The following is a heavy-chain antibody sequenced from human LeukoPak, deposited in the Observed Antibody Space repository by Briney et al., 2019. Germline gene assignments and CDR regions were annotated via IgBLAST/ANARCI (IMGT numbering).Heavy chain of an antibody. CDR2: TYYRSKWYN. CDR1: GDSVSSNSAA. Sequence: SQTLSLTCAISGDSVSSNSAAWNWNRQSPSRGLEWLGRTYYRSKWYNDYAVSVKSRITINPDTSKNQFSLQLNSVTPEDTAVYYCAREAEAVAGISESYYFDYWGQGTLVTVSS. J-gene: IGHJ4*02. CDR3: AREAEAVAGISESYYFDY. V-gene: IGHV6-1*01. D-gene: IGHD6-19*01.